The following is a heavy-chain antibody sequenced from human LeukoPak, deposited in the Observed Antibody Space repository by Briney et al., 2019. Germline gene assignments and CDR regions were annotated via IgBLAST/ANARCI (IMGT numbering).Heavy chain of an antibody. CDR1: GGTFSSYA. CDR2: IIPFFGIA. Sequence: SVKVSCEASGGTFSSYAISWVRQAPGQGLEWMGRIIPFFGIANYAQKFQGRVTITADKSTSTAYMELSSLRSDDTAVYYCARPYNWNYGDGMDVWGQGTTVTVSS. D-gene: IGHD1-7*01. V-gene: IGHV1-69*04. CDR3: ARPYNWNYGDGMDV. J-gene: IGHJ6*02.